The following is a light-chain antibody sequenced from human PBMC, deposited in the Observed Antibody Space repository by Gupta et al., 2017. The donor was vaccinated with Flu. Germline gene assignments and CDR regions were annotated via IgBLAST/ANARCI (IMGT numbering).Light chain of an antibody. CDR3: QQRVSSRHS. J-gene: IGKJ2*03. CDR1: QNIRTY. V-gene: IGKV1-39*01. CDR2: AAS. Sequence: DIQLTQSPFSLSASVGDRVTITCPASQNIRTYLNWYQQKPGKVPDLLIYAASTLQSGVPPRFSGRGSGTDFTLTISNLQPEDFATYYCQQRVSSRHSFGQGTMVEIK.